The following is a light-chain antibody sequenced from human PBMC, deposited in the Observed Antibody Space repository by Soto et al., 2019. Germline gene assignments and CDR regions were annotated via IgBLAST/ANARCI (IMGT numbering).Light chain of an antibody. J-gene: IGKJ5*01. Sequence: DIQLTQSPSFLSASVGDRVTITCRASQGISDYLAWYQQEPGKVPKLLIYDASNVQSGVPSRFSGGGSGTEFTLPISNLQPEDSATYYCQQLYSYPITFGQGTRLELK. V-gene: IGKV1-9*01. CDR1: QGISDY. CDR2: DAS. CDR3: QQLYSYPIT.